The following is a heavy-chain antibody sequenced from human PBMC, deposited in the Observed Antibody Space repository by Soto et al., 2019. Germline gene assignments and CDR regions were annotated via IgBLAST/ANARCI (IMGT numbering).Heavy chain of an antibody. CDR1: GFTFSSYC. CDR2: IKQDGSEK. J-gene: IGHJ4*02. D-gene: IGHD6-13*01. Sequence: HPGGSLRLSCAASGFTFSSYCMSWVRQAPGKGLEWVANIKQDGSEKYYVDSVKGRFTISRDNAKNSLYLQMNSLRAEDTAVYYCARGFLGSSCLDYWGQGTLVTVSS. V-gene: IGHV3-7*01. CDR3: ARGFLGSSCLDY.